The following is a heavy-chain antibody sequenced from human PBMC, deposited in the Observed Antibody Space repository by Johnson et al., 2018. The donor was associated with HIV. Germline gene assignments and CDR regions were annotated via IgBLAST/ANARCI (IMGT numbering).Heavy chain of an antibody. CDR3: ATLVSDYDDTLTDDAFHI. Sequence: VQLVESGGGLVQPGGSLGLSCAASGFTFSTYAMTWVRQAPGKGLECVSVISGSGGNTYYADSVKGRFTISRDNSKNTLYLQINSLRAEDSAIYYCATLVSDYDDTLTDDAFHIWCQGTVLTVSS. V-gene: IGHV3-23*04. J-gene: IGHJ3*02. D-gene: IGHD4-17*01. CDR1: GFTFSTYA. CDR2: ISGSGGNT.